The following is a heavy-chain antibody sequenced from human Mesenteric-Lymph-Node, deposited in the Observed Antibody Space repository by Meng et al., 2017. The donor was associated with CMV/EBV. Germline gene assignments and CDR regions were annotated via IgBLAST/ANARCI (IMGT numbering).Heavy chain of an antibody. D-gene: IGHD1/OR15-1a*01. CDR2: ISWNSGSI. J-gene: IGHJ4*02. CDR1: GFTFDDYA. V-gene: IGHV3-9*01. CDR3: ARDKGEQGYFDY. Sequence: GGSLRLSCAASGFTFDDYAMHWVRQAPGKGLEWVSGISWNSGSIGYADSVKGRFTISRDNAKNSLYLQMNSLRAEDTALYYCARDKGEQGYFDYWGQGTLVTVSS.